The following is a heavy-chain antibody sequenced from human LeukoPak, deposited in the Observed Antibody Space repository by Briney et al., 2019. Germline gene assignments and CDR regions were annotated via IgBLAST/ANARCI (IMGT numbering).Heavy chain of an antibody. V-gene: IGHV1-3*03. CDR1: GYTFTSYA. CDR2: INAGNGNT. Sequence: ASVKVSCKASGYTFTSYAMHWVRQAPGQRLEWMGWINAGNGNTKYSQEFQGRVTITRDTSASTAYLELSSLRSEDVAVYYCARGGRFEKRLGELSFPYYFDYWGQGTLVTVSS. D-gene: IGHD3-16*02. J-gene: IGHJ4*02. CDR3: ARGGRFEKRLGELSFPYYFDY.